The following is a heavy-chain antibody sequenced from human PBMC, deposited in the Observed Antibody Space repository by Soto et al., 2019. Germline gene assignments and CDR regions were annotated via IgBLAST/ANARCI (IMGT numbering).Heavy chain of an antibody. CDR1: GYSFASYW. J-gene: IGHJ6*02. V-gene: IGHV5-51*01. CDR3: ARTRSFTLGFYYDGMDG. Sequence: ESLKISFQGSGYSFASYWIGWVRQIPGKDLEWMGIIYPCDSYTRYSPSFQGQVTISADKSLRTAYLQWTSLKASDTALYYCARTRSFTLGFYYDGMDGWGQGTPVTVSS. CDR2: IYPCDSYT. D-gene: IGHD6-6*01.